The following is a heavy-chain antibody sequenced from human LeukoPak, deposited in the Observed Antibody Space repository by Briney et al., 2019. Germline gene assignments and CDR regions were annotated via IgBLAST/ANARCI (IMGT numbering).Heavy chain of an antibody. D-gene: IGHD3-10*01. CDR2: ISSSGSTI. CDR1: GFTFSDYY. J-gene: IGHJ4*02. V-gene: IGHV3-11*01. Sequence: PGGSLRLSCAASGFTFSDYYMSWIRQAPGKGLEWVSYISSSGSTIYYADSVKGRFTISRDNAKNSLYLQMNSLRAEDTAVYYCARTYRLWFGEFNPTYYFDYWGQGTLVTVSS. CDR3: ARTYRLWFGEFNPTYYFDY.